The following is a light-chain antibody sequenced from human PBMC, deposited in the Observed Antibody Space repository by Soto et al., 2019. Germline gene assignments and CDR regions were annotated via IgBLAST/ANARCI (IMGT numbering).Light chain of an antibody. CDR1: QSVDGN. CDR3: QQRSNWPPTWT. V-gene: IGKV3-15*01. J-gene: IGKJ1*01. CDR2: GAS. Sequence: EILMTHSPATLSVSPGERATLSCRASQSVDGNLAWYQQKPGQAPRLLIYGASTRATGISARFSGSGSGTDFTLTISSLEPEDFAVYYCQQRSNWPPTWTFGQGTKVDIK.